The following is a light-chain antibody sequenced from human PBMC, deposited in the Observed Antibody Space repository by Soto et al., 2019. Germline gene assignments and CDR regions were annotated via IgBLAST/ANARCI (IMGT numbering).Light chain of an antibody. CDR3: QQYGSSPWT. Sequence: IGLIQSPATLSLSPGERATLSCRASQSVSSNLAWYQQNPGQAPRLLIFDASNRATGIPARFSGSGSGTDFTLTIYSLEPEDFAVYYCQQYGSSPWTFGQGTKVDI. CDR1: QSVSSN. V-gene: IGKV3D-11*03. CDR2: DAS. J-gene: IGKJ1*01.